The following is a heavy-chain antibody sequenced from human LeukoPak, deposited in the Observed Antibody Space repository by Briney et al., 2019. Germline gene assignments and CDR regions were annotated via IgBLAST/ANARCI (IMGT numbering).Heavy chain of an antibody. CDR2: IYYSGST. J-gene: IGHJ4*02. D-gene: IGHD1-26*01. CDR1: GGSISSYY. CDR3: ARGVYSGSYYFDY. V-gene: IGHV4-59*01. Sequence: SGTLSLTCTVSGGSISSYYWSWIRQPPGKGLEWIGYIYYSGSTNYNPSLKSRVTISVDTSKNQFPLKLSSVTAADTAVYYCARGVYSGSYYFDYWGQGTLVTVSS.